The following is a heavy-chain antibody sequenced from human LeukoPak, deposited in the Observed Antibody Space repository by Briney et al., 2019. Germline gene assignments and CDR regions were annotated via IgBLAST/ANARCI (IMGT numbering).Heavy chain of an antibody. Sequence: ASVKVSCKASGYIFTNYYMHWVRQAPGQGLEWMGIINPSGGTTSYAQKFQGRVTMTRDTSTSTVDMDLTSLRSEDAAVYYCARGSGYTYGPGDYWGQGTLVTVSS. CDR1: GYIFTNYY. D-gene: IGHD2-15*01. J-gene: IGHJ4*02. CDR2: INPSGGTT. CDR3: ARGSGYTYGPGDY. V-gene: IGHV1-46*01.